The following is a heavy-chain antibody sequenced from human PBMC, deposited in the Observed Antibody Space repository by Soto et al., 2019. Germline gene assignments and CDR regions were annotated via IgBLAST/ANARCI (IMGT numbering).Heavy chain of an antibody. CDR3: ASGNSGWYVSRYYYYGMDV. D-gene: IGHD6-19*01. CDR2: IIPIFGTA. V-gene: IGHV1-69*13. Sequence: ASVKVSCKASGGTFSSYAISWVRQAPGQGLEWMGGIIPIFGTANYAQKFQGRVTITADESTSTAYMELSSLRSEDTAVYYCASGNSGWYVSRYYYYGMDVWGQGTTVTV. J-gene: IGHJ6*02. CDR1: GGTFSSYA.